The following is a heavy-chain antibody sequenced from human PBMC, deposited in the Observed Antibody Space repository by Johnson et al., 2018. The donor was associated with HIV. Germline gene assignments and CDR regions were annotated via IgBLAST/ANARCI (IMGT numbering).Heavy chain of an antibody. D-gene: IGHD6-13*01. J-gene: IGHJ3*02. CDR1: GFSFSSYA. Sequence: VQLVESGGGGAQLGRSLRLPGAASGFSFSSYALHWVGQSPGKGLGWGAVISLVGGDKYYEDSVKGRFTISRDNSKVTFFLQRNSLTPEETGVYYWARDQAGRGDAFDIWGQGTMVTVSS. CDR3: ARDQAGRGDAFDI. V-gene: IGHV3-30*03. CDR2: ISLVGGDK.